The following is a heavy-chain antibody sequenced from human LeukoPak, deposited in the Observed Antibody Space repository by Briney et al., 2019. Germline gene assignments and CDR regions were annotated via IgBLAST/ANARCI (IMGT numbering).Heavy chain of an antibody. CDR2: ISSSGSTI. J-gene: IGHJ5*02. CDR3: ARDLIVPAARNNWLDP. CDR1: GFTFSSYE. Sequence: PGGSLRLSCAASGFTFSSYEMNWVRQAPGKGLEWVSYISSSGSTIYYADSVKGRFTISRDNAKNSLYLQMNSLRAEDTAVYYCARDLIVPAARNNWLDPWGQGTLVTVSS. V-gene: IGHV3-48*03. D-gene: IGHD2-2*01.